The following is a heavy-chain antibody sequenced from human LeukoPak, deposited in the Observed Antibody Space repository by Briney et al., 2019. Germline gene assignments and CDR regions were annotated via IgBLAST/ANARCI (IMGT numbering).Heavy chain of an antibody. CDR1: GFTFSRYS. CDR3: AKDKYSPVRSMSEAAYYFDF. Sequence: GGSSRLSCVASGFTFSRYSMNWVRQAPGKGLEWVSYINSKIDAIYYADSVKGRFTISRDNAKSALYLQINSLRAEDTAVYHCAKDKYSPVRSMSEAAYYFDFWGPGTLVTVSS. V-gene: IGHV3-48*04. D-gene: IGHD6-13*01. CDR2: INSKIDAI. J-gene: IGHJ4*02.